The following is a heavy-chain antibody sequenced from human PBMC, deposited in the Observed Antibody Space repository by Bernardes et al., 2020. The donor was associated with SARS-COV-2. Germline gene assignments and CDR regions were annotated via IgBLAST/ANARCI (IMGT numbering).Heavy chain of an antibody. Sequence: SETLPLTCTVSGGFISSSSDYWGWLRQPPGKGLEWIGSIYYSGSTYYNPSLKSRVTISVDTSKNQFSLKLSSVTAADTAVYYCARAYSITMIVVVTPPLFDYWGQGTLVTVSS. CDR1: GGFISSSSDY. CDR2: IYYSGST. D-gene: IGHD3-22*01. J-gene: IGHJ4*02. CDR3: ARAYSITMIVVVTPPLFDY. V-gene: IGHV4-39*01.